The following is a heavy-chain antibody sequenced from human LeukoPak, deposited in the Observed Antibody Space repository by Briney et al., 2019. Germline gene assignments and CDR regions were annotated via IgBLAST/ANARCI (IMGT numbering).Heavy chain of an antibody. CDR3: ARGRALVD. J-gene: IGHJ2*01. Sequence: SETLSLTCSVSGDSISTSSYYWNWLRQPPGKGLEWIGEINHSGGTNYNPSLKSQVTISFDTSKNQFSLKLTSVTAADTAVYYCARGRALVDWGRGTLVTVSS. V-gene: IGHV4-39*07. CDR1: GDSISTSSYY. CDR2: INHSGGT. D-gene: IGHD1-26*01.